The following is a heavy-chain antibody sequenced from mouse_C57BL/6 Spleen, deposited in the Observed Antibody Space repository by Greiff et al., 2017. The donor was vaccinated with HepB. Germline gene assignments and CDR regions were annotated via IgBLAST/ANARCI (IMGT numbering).Heavy chain of an antibody. CDR2: IYPSDSET. J-gene: IGHJ1*03. D-gene: IGHD2-2*01. V-gene: IGHV1-61*01. CDR1: GYTFTSYW. CDR3: ARGGFYGYDEYFDV. Sequence: QVQLKQPGAELVRPGSSVKLSCKASGYTFTSYWMDWVKQRPGQGLEWIGNIYPSDSETHYNQKFKDKATLTVDKSSSTAYMQLSSLTSEDSAVYYCARGGFYGYDEYFDVWGTGTTVTVSS.